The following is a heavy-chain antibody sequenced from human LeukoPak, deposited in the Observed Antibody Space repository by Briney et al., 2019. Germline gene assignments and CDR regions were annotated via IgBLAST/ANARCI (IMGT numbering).Heavy chain of an antibody. D-gene: IGHD5-12*01. CDR1: GFTFSSYS. V-gene: IGHV3-48*04. CDR3: AREPGYSGYDLGY. Sequence: GGSLRLSCAASGFTFSSYSMNWVRQAPGKGLEGVSYISSSSSTIYYADSVKGRFTVSRDNAKNSLYLQMNSLRAEDTAVYYCAREPGYSGYDLGYWGQGTLVTVSS. CDR2: ISSSSSTI. J-gene: IGHJ4*02.